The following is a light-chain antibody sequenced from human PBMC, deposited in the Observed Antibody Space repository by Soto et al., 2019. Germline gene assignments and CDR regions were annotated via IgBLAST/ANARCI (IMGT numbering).Light chain of an antibody. J-gene: IGKJ3*01. CDR3: QQYGRSPGLFT. CDR2: GAS. Sequence: EIVVKQSPGTLSSSPGERATLPCSASQSVSSSYLAWYQQKPGQAPRLLIYGASTRATGIPDRFSGSGYGTDFTLTISRLEPEDFAVYYCQQYGRSPGLFTFGPGTKVDI. V-gene: IGKV3-20*01. CDR1: QSVSSSY.